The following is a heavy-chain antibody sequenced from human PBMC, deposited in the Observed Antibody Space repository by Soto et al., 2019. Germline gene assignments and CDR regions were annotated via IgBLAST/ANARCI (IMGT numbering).Heavy chain of an antibody. CDR2: INHSGST. CDR3: ARGSEDCSGGSCYSGAFVI. Sequence: SETLSLTCAVYGGSFSGYYWSWIRQPPGKGLEWIGEINHSGSTNYNPSLKSRVTISVDTSKNQFSLKLSSVTAADTAVYYCARGSEDCSGGSCYSGAFVIWGQGTMVTVSS. V-gene: IGHV4-34*01. D-gene: IGHD2-15*01. CDR1: GGSFSGYY. J-gene: IGHJ3*02.